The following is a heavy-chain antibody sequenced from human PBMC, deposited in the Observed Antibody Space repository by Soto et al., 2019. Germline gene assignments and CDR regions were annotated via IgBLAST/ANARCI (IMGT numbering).Heavy chain of an antibody. CDR2: ISGSGGST. D-gene: IGHD2-15*01. J-gene: IGHJ3*02. Sequence: GGSLRLSCAASGFAFIGYAMSWVRQAPGKGLEWVSAISGSGGSTYYADSVKGRFTISRDNSKNTLYLQMNSLRAEDTAVYYCAKVHKTVAATGAFDIRGQGTMVTVSS. CDR3: AKVHKTVAATGAFDI. V-gene: IGHV3-23*01. CDR1: GFAFIGYA.